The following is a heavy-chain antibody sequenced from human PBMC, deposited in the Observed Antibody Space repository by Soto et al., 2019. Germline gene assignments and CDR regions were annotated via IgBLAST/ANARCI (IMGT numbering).Heavy chain of an antibody. CDR2: IYYHGNT. CDR1: GGSISDSNDH. D-gene: IGHD6-19*01. CDR3: ARHDGFSSGWIFDY. Sequence: SETLSLTCTVSGGSISDSNDHWGWIRQPPGKTLEWIGSIYYHGNTYSNPSLKSRVTISVDTSNNQLSLKLRSVTAADTAVYYCARHDGFSSGWIFDYWGHGTLVTVSS. J-gene: IGHJ4*01. V-gene: IGHV4-39*01.